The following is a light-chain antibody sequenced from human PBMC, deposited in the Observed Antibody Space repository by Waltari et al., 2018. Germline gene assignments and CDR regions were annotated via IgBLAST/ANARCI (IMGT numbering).Light chain of an antibody. J-gene: IGLJ1*01. CDR2: SNN. Sequence: QSVLTQPPSASGTPGQRVTISCSGSSSNIGSNTVNWYQQLPGTAPKLLIYSNNQRPSWVPDRFSGSKSGTSASLAISWLQSEDEADYYCAAWDDSLNGYVFGTGTKVTVL. V-gene: IGLV1-44*01. CDR1: SSNIGSNT. CDR3: AAWDDSLNGYV.